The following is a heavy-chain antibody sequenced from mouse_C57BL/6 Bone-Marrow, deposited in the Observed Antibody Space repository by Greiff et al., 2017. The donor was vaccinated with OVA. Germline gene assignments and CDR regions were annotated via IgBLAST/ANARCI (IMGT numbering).Heavy chain of an antibody. CDR2: ISSGSSTI. J-gene: IGHJ2*01. Sequence: EVMLVESGGGLVKPGGSLKLSCAASGFTFSDYGMHWVRQAPEKGLEWVAYISSGSSTIYYADTVKVRFTISRDNAKNTLFLQMTSLRSEDTAMYYCARRTGVDYWGQGTTLTVSS. V-gene: IGHV5-17*01. CDR3: ARRTGVDY. D-gene: IGHD4-1*01. CDR1: GFTFSDYG.